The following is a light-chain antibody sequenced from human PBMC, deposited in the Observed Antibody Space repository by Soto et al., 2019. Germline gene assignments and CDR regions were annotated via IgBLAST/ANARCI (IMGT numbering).Light chain of an antibody. CDR2: AAS. V-gene: IGKV1-27*01. CDR3: QKYNSAPLT. CDR1: QGISNY. Sequence: DIQMTQSPSSLSASVGDRVTITCPASQGISNYSAWYQQKPGKVPKLLIYAASTLQSRVPSRFSGSGSGTDFTLTISSLQPEDVATYYCQKYNSAPLTFGQGTKLEIK. J-gene: IGKJ2*01.